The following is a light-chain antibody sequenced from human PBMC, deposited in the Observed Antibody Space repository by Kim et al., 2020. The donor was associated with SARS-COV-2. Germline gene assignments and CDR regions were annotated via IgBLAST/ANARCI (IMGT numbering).Light chain of an antibody. Sequence: SSELTQDPAVSVALGQTVRITCQGDSLRSYYASWYQQKPGQAPVLVIYGKNNRPSGIPDRFSGSSSGNTASLTITGAQAEDEADYYCNSRDSSGNSLNWV. CDR2: GKN. CDR3: NSRDSSGNSLNWV. J-gene: IGLJ3*02. V-gene: IGLV3-19*01. CDR1: SLRSYY.